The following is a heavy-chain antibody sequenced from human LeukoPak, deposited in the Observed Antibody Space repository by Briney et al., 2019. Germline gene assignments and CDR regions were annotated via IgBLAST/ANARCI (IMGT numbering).Heavy chain of an antibody. D-gene: IGHD1-26*01. CDR2: ISSSSSYI. J-gene: IGHJ4*02. V-gene: IGHV3-21*01. Sequence: PGGSLRLSCAASGFTFSSYSMNWVRQAPGKGLEWVSSISSSSSYIYYADSVKGRFTISRDNAKNSLYLQMNSLRAEDTAVYYCAKDGGYGSGLVGNFDYWGQGTLVTVSS. CDR1: GFTFSSYS. CDR3: AKDGGYGSGLVGNFDY.